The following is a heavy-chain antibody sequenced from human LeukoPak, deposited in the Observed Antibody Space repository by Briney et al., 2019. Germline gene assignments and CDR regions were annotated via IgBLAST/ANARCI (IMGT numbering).Heavy chain of an antibody. CDR3: AFEAVARLGITF. D-gene: IGHD6-19*01. Sequence: SETLSLTCTVSGGSISTYYWSWIRQPPGKGLEWIGYIYYSGSTNYNPSLKSRVTISVDTSKNQFSLKLSSVTAADTAVYYCAFEAVARLGITFWGQGTLVTVSS. CDR1: GGSISTYY. V-gene: IGHV4-59*01. J-gene: IGHJ4*02. CDR2: IYYSGST.